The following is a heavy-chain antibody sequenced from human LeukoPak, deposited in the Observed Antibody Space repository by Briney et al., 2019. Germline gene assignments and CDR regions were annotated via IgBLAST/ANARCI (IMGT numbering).Heavy chain of an antibody. V-gene: IGHV3-9*01. CDR1: GFTFDDYA. CDR3: AKDIAYSGYGYGMDV. CDR2: ISWNSGSI. Sequence: GGSLRLYCAASGFTFDDYAMHWVRQTPGKGLEWVSGISWNSGSIGYADSVKGRFTISRDNAKKSLYLQMNSLRAEDTALYYCAKDIAYSGYGYGMDVWGQGTTVTVSS. D-gene: IGHD5-12*01. J-gene: IGHJ6*02.